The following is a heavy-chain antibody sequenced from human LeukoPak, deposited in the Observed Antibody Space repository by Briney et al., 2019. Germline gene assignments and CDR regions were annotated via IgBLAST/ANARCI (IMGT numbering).Heavy chain of an antibody. J-gene: IGHJ4*02. CDR2: IYYSGST. V-gene: IGHV4-38-2*01. D-gene: IGHD1-14*01. Sequence: GSLRLSCAASGFTFSSYAMSWVRQAPGKGLEWIGSIYYSGSTYYNPSLKSRVTISVDTSKNQFSLKLSSVTAADTAVYYCARARSWGKPYYFDYWGQGTLVTVSS. CDR1: GFTFSSYA. CDR3: ARARSWGKPYYFDY.